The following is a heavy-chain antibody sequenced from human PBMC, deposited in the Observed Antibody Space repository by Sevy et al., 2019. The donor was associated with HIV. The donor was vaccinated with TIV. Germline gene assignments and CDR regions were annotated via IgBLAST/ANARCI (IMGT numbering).Heavy chain of an antibody. J-gene: IGHJ6*02. CDR2: IFSGGRT. D-gene: IGHD4-4*01. CDR1: GFAVSDNC. Sequence: GGSLRLSCAVSGFAVSDNCMSWVRQSPGKGLEWVSVIFSGGRTSYADSVKGRFTVSRDGSKNTLYLQMDNLIAEDTATYYCARDRVVHNDYIFVAYYYGMDVWGQGTTVTVSS. CDR3: ARDRVVHNDYIFVAYYYGMDV. V-gene: IGHV3-53*01.